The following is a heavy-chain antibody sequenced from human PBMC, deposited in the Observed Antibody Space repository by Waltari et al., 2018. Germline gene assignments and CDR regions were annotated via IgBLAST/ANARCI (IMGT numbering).Heavy chain of an antibody. CDR1: GFTFSSYW. Sequence: EVQLVESGGGLVQPGGSLRLSCAASGFTFSSYWMSWVRQDPGMGREWVANIKQDGSEKYYGDFVRCRSTSSRDNAKNSLYLQMNSRRAEDTAVYYCAREGGGGGMDVWGQGTTVTVSS. J-gene: IGHJ6*02. D-gene: IGHD3-16*01. CDR2: IKQDGSEK. V-gene: IGHV3-7*01. CDR3: AREGGGGGMDV.